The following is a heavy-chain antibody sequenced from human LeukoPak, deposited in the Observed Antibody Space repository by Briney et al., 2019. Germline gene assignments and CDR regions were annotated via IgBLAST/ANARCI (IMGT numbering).Heavy chain of an antibody. CDR1: GFTFSNYP. Sequence: GGSLRLSCAASGFTFSNYPMSYVRQAPGKGLEWASTVGISGSDTYYADSVKGRFTISRDNSKNTLFLQMNSLGVEDTAVYYCAKDLRGLILRYFDSWGQGILVTVSS. CDR2: VGISGSDT. J-gene: IGHJ4*02. CDR3: AKDLRGLILRYFDS. D-gene: IGHD3-16*01. V-gene: IGHV3-23*01.